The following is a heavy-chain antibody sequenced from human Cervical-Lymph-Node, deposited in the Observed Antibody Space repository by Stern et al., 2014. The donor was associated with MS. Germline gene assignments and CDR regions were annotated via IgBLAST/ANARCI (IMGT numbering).Heavy chain of an antibody. V-gene: IGHV1-18*01. CDR1: GYTFTGYG. D-gene: IGHD2-15*01. Sequence: QVQLVQPGAEVKKPWASVEVSFKASGYTFTGYGSSGVRQAPGQGLEGMGWISAYNCNTNYEQKLQGRVTMTTDTSTSTAYREMRSLRSDDTAVYYCARGLLGSENAFDIWGQGTMVTVSS. J-gene: IGHJ3*02. CDR2: ISAYNCNT. CDR3: ARGLLGSENAFDI.